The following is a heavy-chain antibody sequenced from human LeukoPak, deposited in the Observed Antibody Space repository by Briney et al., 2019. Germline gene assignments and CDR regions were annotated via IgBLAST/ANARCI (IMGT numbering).Heavy chain of an antibody. CDR3: ARDLYDFWSGYQVDYYYGMDV. J-gene: IGHJ6*02. D-gene: IGHD3-3*01. CDR1: GFTFSSYS. V-gene: IGHV3-21*01. Sequence: PGGSPRLSCAPSGFTFSSYSMNWVRQAPGKGLEWVSSISSSSSYIYYADSVKGRFTISRDNAKNSLYLQMNSLRAEDTAVYYCARDLYDFWSGYQVDYYYGMDVWGQGTTVTVSS. CDR2: ISSSSSYI.